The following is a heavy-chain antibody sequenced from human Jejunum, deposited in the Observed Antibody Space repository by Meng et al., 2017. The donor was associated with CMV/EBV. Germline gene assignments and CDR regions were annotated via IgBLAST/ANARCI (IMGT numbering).Heavy chain of an antibody. CDR3: ARAGEYRFDY. V-gene: IGHV3-74*01. D-gene: IGHD2/OR15-2a*01. CDR1: GFTFSSSW. J-gene: IGHJ4*02. CDR2: MNSDGSTT. Sequence: SAASGFTFSSSWMHWVRQAPGKGLVWVSRMNSDGSTTDHADSVTGRFTISRDNARNTLYLQMNSLRAEDTAVYYCARAGEYRFDYWGQGTLVTVSS.